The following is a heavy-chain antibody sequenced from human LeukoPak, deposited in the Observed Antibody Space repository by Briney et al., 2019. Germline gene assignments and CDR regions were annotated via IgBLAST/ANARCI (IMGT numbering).Heavy chain of an antibody. CDR3: ARGGTTVTPGLLWFDP. Sequence: PGGSLRLSCAASGFTFSSYDMHWVRQATGKGLEWVSGVRTAGDAYYSDSVKGRFVISRHNTKDSLYLQMNSLRAGDTAVYYCARGGTTVTPGLLWFDPRGQGTLVTVSS. V-gene: IGHV3-13*01. J-gene: IGHJ5*02. CDR1: GFTFSSYD. D-gene: IGHD4-17*01. CDR2: VRTAGDA.